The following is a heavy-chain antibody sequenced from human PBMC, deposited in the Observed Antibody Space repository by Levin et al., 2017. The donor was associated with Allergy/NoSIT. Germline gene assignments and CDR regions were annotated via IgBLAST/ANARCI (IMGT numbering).Heavy chain of an antibody. CDR1: GGSISSPY. D-gene: IGHD3-16*01. CDR2: VRESGTI. CDR3: VTGNDPRKTGV. V-gene: IGHV4-59*11. J-gene: IGHJ6*03. Sequence: SCTVSGGSISSPYWNWIRQSPGKGLEWIGHVRESGTIYYNPSLKSRVFISVDRSKNQFSLKLNSVTAADTGVYYCVTGNDPRKTGVWDKGTTVTVSS.